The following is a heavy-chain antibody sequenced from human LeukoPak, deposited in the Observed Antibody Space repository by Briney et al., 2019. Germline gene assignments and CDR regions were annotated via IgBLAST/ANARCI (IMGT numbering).Heavy chain of an antibody. CDR2: ISVSGGPT. Sequence: PGRSLRLSWAAYGFTFSIYAMSWVRQAPGKGLEWVSAISVSGGPTFYAHSVKGRFTLSRDTSKNTLYLQINSQRAEDTSLNFCAKDFFGSGISWYNYFDYWGQGTLVTVSS. CDR1: GFTFSIYA. V-gene: IGHV3-23*01. CDR3: AKDFFGSGISWYNYFDY. D-gene: IGHD6-13*01. J-gene: IGHJ4*02.